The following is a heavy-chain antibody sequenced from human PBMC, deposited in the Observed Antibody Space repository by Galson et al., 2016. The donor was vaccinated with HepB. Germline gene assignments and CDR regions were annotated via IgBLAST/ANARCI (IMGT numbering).Heavy chain of an antibody. J-gene: IGHJ4*02. D-gene: IGHD3-22*01. CDR3: ARGRYYDSHPDFDF. Sequence: SLRLFCAASGFTFSGYSMIWVRQAPGKGLEWVSSISSSGRYKYYEHSVKGRFSISRDSAKNSLHLQMNSLRGEDTAVDYCARGRYYDSHPDFDFWGQGTLVTVSS. CDR1: GFTFSGYS. CDR2: ISSSGRYK. V-gene: IGHV3-21*01.